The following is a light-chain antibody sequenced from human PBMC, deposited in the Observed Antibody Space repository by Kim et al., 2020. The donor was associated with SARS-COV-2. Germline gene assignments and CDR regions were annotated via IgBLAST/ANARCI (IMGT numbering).Light chain of an antibody. V-gene: IGKV1-12*01. J-gene: IGKJ4*01. CDR2: GVS. CDR3: QQANSFPHT. Sequence: ASVGDRVTITCRASQRVSSWLAWYQHKPGKAPKLLIYGVSTLQSGVPSRFSGSGSGTDFALTISSLQPEDSGTYYCQQANSFPHTFGGGTKVDIK. CDR1: QRVSSW.